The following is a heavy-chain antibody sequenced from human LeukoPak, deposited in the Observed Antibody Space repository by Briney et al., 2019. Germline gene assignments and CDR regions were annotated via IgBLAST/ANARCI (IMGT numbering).Heavy chain of an antibody. CDR3: ARRGGWNWFDP. D-gene: IGHD2-15*01. Sequence: GGSLRLSCAASGFIFSSYAMSWVRQAPGKGLEWVSTISGSGGSTYYADSVKGRFTISRDNSKNTVYLQMNSLRAEDTAVYYCARRGGWNWFDPWGQGTLVTVSS. V-gene: IGHV3-23*01. J-gene: IGHJ5*02. CDR2: ISGSGGST. CDR1: GFIFSSYA.